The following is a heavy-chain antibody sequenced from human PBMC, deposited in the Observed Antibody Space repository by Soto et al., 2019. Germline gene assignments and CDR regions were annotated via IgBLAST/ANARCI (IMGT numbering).Heavy chain of an antibody. V-gene: IGHV3-64D*06. J-gene: IGHJ4*02. D-gene: IGHD3-3*01. CDR1: GFTFSSYA. Sequence: GGSLRLSCSASGFTFSSYAMHWVRQAPGKGLEYVSAISSNGGSTYYADSVKGRFTISRDNSKNTLYLQMSSLRAEDTAVYYCVKTGWVDRFNDSWSGLTDYWGQGTLVTVSS. CDR3: VKTGWVDRFNDSWSGLTDY. CDR2: ISSNGGST.